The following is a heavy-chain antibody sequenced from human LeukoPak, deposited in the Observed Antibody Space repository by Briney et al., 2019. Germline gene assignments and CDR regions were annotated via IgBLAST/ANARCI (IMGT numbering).Heavy chain of an antibody. CDR3: ARELGTYYYDSSGPLWY. D-gene: IGHD3-22*01. CDR2: ISSSSSYI. V-gene: IGHV3-21*01. J-gene: IGHJ4*02. Sequence: GGSLRLSCAASGFTFSSYSMNWVRQAPGKGLEWVSSISSSSSYIYYADSVKGRFTISRDNAKNSLYLQMNSLRAEDTAVYYCARELGTYYYDSSGPLWYWGKGTLVTVSS. CDR1: GFTFSSYS.